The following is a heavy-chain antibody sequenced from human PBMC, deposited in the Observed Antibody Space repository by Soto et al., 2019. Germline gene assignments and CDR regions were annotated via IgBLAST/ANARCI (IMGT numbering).Heavy chain of an antibody. V-gene: IGHV1-18*01. CDR1: GYTFTSYG. Sequence: ASVKVSCKASGYTFTSYGISWVRQAPGQGLEWMGWISAYNGNTNYAQKLQGRVTMTRDTSISTAYMELTRLTSDDTAIYYCARGDSTDCSNGVCSFFYNHDMDVWGQGTTVTVSS. D-gene: IGHD2-8*01. CDR2: ISAYNGNT. J-gene: IGHJ6*02. CDR3: ARGDSTDCSNGVCSFFYNHDMDV.